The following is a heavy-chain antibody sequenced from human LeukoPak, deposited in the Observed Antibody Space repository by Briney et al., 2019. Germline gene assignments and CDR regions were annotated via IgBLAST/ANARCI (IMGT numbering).Heavy chain of an antibody. D-gene: IGHD1-26*01. J-gene: IGHJ4*02. CDR1: AGSISTYY. V-gene: IGHV4-4*07. CDR2: IHTSGST. CDR3: ARANIVGATAGFDY. Sequence: SETLSLTSTVSAGSISTYYRSWIQQPAGQALDLIRPIHTSGSTNYNPSLKSRLTMSVVTSKNQFSLKLSSVTAADTAVYYCARANIVGATAGFDYWGQGTLVTVSS.